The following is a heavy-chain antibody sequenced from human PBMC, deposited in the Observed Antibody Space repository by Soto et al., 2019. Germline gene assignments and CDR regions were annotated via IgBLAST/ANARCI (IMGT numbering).Heavy chain of an antibody. Sequence: SETLSLTCTASGGSISSSSYSWGWIRQPPGKGLEWLGSIYYSGSTYYNPSLKSRVTISVDTSKNQFSLKLSSVTAADTAVLYCASPSYSNFLDYWGQGTLVTVSS. D-gene: IGHD6-13*01. V-gene: IGHV4-39*01. CDR2: IYYSGST. J-gene: IGHJ4*02. CDR1: GGSISSSSYS. CDR3: ASPSYSNFLDY.